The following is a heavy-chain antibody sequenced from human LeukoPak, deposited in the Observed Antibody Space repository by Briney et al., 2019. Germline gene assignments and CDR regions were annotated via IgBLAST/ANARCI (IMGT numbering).Heavy chain of an antibody. D-gene: IGHD6-13*01. CDR3: EARVIAGKDDYYFDY. CDR1: GGTFSSYA. J-gene: IGHJ4*02. Sequence: ASVKVSCKASGGTFSSYAISWVRQAPGQGLEWMGGIIPIFGTANYAQKFQGRVTITADKSTSTAYMELSSLRSEDTAVYYCEARVIAGKDDYYFDYWGQGTLVTVSS. CDR2: IIPIFGTA. V-gene: IGHV1-69*06.